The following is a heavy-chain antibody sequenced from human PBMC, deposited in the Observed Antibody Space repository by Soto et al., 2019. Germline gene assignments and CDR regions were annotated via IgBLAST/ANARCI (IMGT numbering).Heavy chain of an antibody. J-gene: IGHJ4*02. CDR2: INSDGGST. CDR1: GFTFSSHW. V-gene: IGHV3-74*01. CDR3: ARGGCSATSCLDY. Sequence: EVQLVESGGGLVQPGGSLRLTCAASGFTFSSHWMHWVRQAPGTGLVWVSYINSDGGSTSYADSVKGRFTISRDNAKNTRYLQMNTLRADDTAVYYCARGGCSATSCLDYWGQGTLVTVSP. D-gene: IGHD2-2*01.